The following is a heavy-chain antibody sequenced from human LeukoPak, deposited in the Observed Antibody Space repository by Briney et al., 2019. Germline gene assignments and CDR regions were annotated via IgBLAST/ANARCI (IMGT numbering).Heavy chain of an antibody. CDR1: GFTFSSYS. CDR2: ISSSSSYI. V-gene: IGHV3-21*01. J-gene: IGHJ4*02. D-gene: IGHD3-22*01. Sequence: PGGSLRLSCAASGFTFSSYSMTWVRQAPGKGLEWVSSISSSSSYIYYADSVKGRFTISRDNAKNSLYLQMNSLRAGDTAVYYCARGHEYYYDSSGYSRADYWGQGTLVTVSS. CDR3: ARGHEYYYDSSGYSRADY.